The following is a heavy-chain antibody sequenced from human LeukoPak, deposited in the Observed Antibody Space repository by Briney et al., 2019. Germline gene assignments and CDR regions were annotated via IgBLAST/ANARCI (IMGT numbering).Heavy chain of an antibody. Sequence: GGSLRLSCAASGFTFSSYGMSWVRQAPGKGLEWVSGISGSGGRTDYADSGKGRFIISRDNAKNPLFLQMNSLRAEDTAVYYCAKGSREWELLDAFDIWGQGTMVTVSS. D-gene: IGHD1-26*01. CDR1: GFTFSSYG. J-gene: IGHJ3*02. CDR2: ISGSGGRT. CDR3: AKGSREWELLDAFDI. V-gene: IGHV3-23*01.